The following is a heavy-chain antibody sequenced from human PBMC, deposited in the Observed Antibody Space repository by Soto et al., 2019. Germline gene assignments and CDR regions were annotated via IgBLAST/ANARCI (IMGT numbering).Heavy chain of an antibody. D-gene: IGHD6-13*01. CDR3: AAGEASSRNLAPYYLDF. V-gene: IGHV4-59*01. CDR2: IHYSGTT. J-gene: IGHJ4*02. Sequence: SETLSLTCTVSGGSMRNYFWTWIRQPPGKGLEWIGYIHYSGTTSFFPSYNPSLRSRVTISEDTSKNQFSLKLSSVTTADTAVYFCAAGEASSRNLAPYYLDFWGQGTLVTVSS. CDR1: GGSMRNYF.